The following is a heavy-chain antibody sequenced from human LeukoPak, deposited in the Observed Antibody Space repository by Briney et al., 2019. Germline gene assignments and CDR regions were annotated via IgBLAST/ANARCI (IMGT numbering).Heavy chain of an antibody. D-gene: IGHD2-2*01. Sequence: PSETLSLTCTVSGGSINSYYWSWIRQPAGKGLEWMGRIYASGTTKYNPSLKSRVDMSVDTSKSQFSLKLSSVTAADTAVYYCARRTQGQPHYFDYWGQGTLVTVSS. CDR2: IYASGTT. CDR1: GGSINSYY. CDR3: ARRTQGQPHYFDY. V-gene: IGHV4-4*07. J-gene: IGHJ4*02.